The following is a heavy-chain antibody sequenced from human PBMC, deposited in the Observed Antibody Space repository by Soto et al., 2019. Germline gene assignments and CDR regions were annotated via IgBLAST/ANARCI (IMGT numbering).Heavy chain of an antibody. CDR1: GFTFDTYA. CDR2: IGSSGST. D-gene: IGHD3-3*01. V-gene: IGHV3-23*01. CDR3: AKCFRSVEWYSLAPFDY. J-gene: IGHJ4*02. Sequence: GGSLRLSCVAPGFTFDTYALNWFRQAPGKGLEGVSGIGSSGSTYYADSVTGRFTISRATPKKTLYLQMNSLRVEDTAKYYCAKCFRSVEWYSLAPFDYWGQGALVTVSS.